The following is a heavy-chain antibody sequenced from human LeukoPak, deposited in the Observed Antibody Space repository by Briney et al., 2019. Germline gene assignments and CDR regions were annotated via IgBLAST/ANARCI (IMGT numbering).Heavy chain of an antibody. CDR3: VRDRYITIFGVAGA. V-gene: IGHV3-7*01. Sequence: GGSLRLSCAASGFIFRSYWMSWVRQAPGKGLEWVANIKQDGSEKYYVDSVKGRFTISRDNAKNSLYLQMNSLRAEDTALYYCVRDRYITIFGVAGAWGQGTLVTVSS. CDR1: GFIFRSYW. J-gene: IGHJ5*02. D-gene: IGHD3-3*01. CDR2: IKQDGSEK.